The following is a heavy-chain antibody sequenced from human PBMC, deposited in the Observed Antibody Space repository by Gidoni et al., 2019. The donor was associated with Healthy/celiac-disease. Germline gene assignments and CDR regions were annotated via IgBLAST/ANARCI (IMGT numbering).Heavy chain of an antibody. Sequence: EVQLLESGGGLVQPGGSLRLSCAASGFTFSSYAMSWVRQAPGKGLEWVSAISGSGGSTYYADSVKGRFTISRDNSKNTLDLQMNSLRAEDTAVYYCAKKGGGSYYYFDYWGQGTLVTVSS. D-gene: IGHD1-26*01. CDR2: ISGSGGST. V-gene: IGHV3-23*01. J-gene: IGHJ4*02. CDR3: AKKGGGSYYYFDY. CDR1: GFTFSSYA.